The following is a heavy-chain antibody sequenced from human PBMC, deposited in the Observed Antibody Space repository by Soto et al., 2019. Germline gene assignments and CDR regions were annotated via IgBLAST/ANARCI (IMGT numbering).Heavy chain of an antibody. Sequence: QVQLVESGGGVVQPGTSLRLSCAASGFTFNTYGMHWVRQAPGKGPECVAVISNDGSNKYYADSVKGRFTISRDNSKNTLYLQMNSLRAEDTAVYYCANWNYPQSDWGQGTLVTVSS. CDR2: ISNDGSNK. J-gene: IGHJ4*02. D-gene: IGHD1-7*01. CDR1: GFTFNTYG. V-gene: IGHV3-30*18. CDR3: ANWNYPQSD.